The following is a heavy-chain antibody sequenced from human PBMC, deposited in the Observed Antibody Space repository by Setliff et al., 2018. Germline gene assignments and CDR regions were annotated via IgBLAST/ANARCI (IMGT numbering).Heavy chain of an antibody. CDR2: IYYSGST. CDR3: ARHWTYYDFWSGSGAFDY. J-gene: IGHJ4*02. D-gene: IGHD3-3*01. V-gene: IGHV4-39*01. CDR1: GGSISSSSYY. Sequence: SETLSLTCTVSGGSISSSSYYWGWIRQPPGKGLEWIGSIYYSGSTYYNPPLKSRVTISVDTSKNQFSLKLSSVTAADTAVYYCARHWTYYDFWSGSGAFDYWGQGTLVTVSS.